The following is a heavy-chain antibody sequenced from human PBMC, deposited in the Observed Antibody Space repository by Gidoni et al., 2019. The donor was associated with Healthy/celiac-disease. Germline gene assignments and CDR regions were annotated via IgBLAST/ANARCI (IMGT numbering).Heavy chain of an antibody. D-gene: IGHD3-10*01. J-gene: IGHJ6*02. CDR1: GGTFSSYA. CDR3: ARERARTYGSGSYYNRAGNTYYYYYGMDV. CDR2: IIPIFGTA. Sequence: QVQLVQSGAEVKKPGSSVKVSCKASGGTFSSYAISWVRQAPGQGLEWMGGIIPIFGTANYAQKFQGRVTITADESTSTAYMELSSLRSEDTAVYYCARERARTYGSGSYYNRAGNTYYYYYGMDVWGQGTTVTVSS. V-gene: IGHV1-69*01.